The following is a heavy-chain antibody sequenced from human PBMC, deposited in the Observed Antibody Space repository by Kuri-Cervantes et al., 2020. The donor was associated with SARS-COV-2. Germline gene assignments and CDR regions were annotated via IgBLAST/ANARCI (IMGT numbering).Heavy chain of an antibody. V-gene: IGHV1-18*01. Sequence: ASVKVSCKASGYTFTSYGISWVRQAPGQGLEWMGWISAYNGNTNYAQKLQGRVTMTTDTSTSTAYMELSSLRSEDTAVYYCARGFPGYCSSTSCYYAYYYYYGMDVWGQGTTVTVS. CDR3: ARGFPGYCSSTSCYYAYYYYYGMDV. CDR1: GYTFTSYG. D-gene: IGHD2-2*01. CDR2: ISAYNGNT. J-gene: IGHJ6*02.